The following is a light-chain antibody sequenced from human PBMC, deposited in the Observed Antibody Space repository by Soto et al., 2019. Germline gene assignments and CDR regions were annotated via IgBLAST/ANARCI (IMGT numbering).Light chain of an antibody. V-gene: IGLV2-14*01. J-gene: IGLJ1*01. CDR1: SSDIGIYKY. Sequence: QSVLTQPASVSGSPGQSIAISCTGSSSDIGIYKYVSWYQQHPGKVPKLIIYEVTNRPSGVSNRFSGSKSGNTASLTISGLQAEDEADYYCSSYTISGTRVFGPGTKVTVL. CDR2: EVT. CDR3: SSYTISGTRV.